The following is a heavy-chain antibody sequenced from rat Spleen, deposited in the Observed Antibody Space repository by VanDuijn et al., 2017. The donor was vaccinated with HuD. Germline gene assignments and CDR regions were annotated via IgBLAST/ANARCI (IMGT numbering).Heavy chain of an antibody. CDR2: ISYDGSGT. Sequence: EVQLVESGGGLVQPGRSLKLSCAASGFTFRNYDMAWVRQAPTKGLEWVASISYDGSGTYYPDSVKGRFTISRDNAENTVYLQMNSLRSEDTATYYCAKYNSGFDYWGQGVMVTVSS. CDR3: AKYNSGFDY. V-gene: IGHV5-29*01. J-gene: IGHJ2*01. D-gene: IGHD4-3*01. CDR1: GFTFRNYD.